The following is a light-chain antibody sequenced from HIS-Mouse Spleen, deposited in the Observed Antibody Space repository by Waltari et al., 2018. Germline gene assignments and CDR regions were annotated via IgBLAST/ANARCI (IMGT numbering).Light chain of an antibody. J-gene: IGLJ2*01. V-gene: IGLV3-10*01. CDR1: ALPKTY. CDR2: EES. Sequence: SYELTQPPSVSVSPGQTARITCSGDALPKTYAYWYQQKSGQAPVLVIYEESKRPSGIPEGFSGSSSGTMATWTISGAQVEDEADYYCYSTDSSGNHRVFGGGTKLTVL. CDR3: YSTDSSGNHRV.